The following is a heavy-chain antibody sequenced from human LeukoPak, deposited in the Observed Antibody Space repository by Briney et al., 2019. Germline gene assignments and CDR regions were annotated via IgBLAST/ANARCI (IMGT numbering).Heavy chain of an antibody. J-gene: IGHJ6*03. CDR2: ISAYNGNT. Sequence: ASVKVSCKASGYTFTSYGISWVRQAPGQGLEWMGWISAYNGNTNYAQKLQGRVTMTTDTSTSTAYMELRSLRSDDTAVYYCARVRSVYDYVWGSYLQGNYYYMDVWGKGTTVTISS. CDR1: GYTFTSYG. V-gene: IGHV1-18*01. CDR3: ARVRSVYDYVWGSYLQGNYYYMDV. D-gene: IGHD3-16*02.